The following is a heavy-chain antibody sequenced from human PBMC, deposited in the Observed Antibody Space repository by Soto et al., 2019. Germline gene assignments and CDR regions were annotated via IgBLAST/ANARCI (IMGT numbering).Heavy chain of an antibody. CDR2: MNPNSGNT. V-gene: IGHV1-8*01. J-gene: IGHJ6*02. CDR3: AGSRTYYYDSSGYLRYYYYGMVV. CDR1: GYTFTSYD. D-gene: IGHD3-22*01. Sequence: QVQLVQSGAEVKKPGASVKVSCKASGYTFTSYDINWERQATGQGLEWMGWMNPNSGNTGYAQKFQGRVTMTRNTYISTADMELSSLRSEDTAVYYCAGSRTYYYDSSGYLRYYYYGMVVWGQGITVTVSS.